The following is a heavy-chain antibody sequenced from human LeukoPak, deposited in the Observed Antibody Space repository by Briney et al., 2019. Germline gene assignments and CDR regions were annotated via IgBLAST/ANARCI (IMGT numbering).Heavy chain of an antibody. Sequence: PSETLSLTCTISGGSISNYWSWIRQPAGKGLEWIGRFYSSVSTNYNPSLKSRVTMSVDRSKNLFSLNLTSVTAADTAVYYCVREKLYSSSWGFQHWGQGALVSVSS. CDR1: GGSISNY. CDR2: FYSSVST. J-gene: IGHJ1*01. D-gene: IGHD6-13*01. V-gene: IGHV4-4*07. CDR3: VREKLYSSSWGFQH.